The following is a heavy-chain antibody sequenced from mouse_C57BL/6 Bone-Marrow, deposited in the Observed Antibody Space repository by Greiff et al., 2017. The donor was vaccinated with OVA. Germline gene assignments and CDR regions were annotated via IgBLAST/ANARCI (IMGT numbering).Heavy chain of an antibody. Sequence: VQLQQPGAELVKPGASVKMSCKASGYTFTSYWITWVKQRPGQGLEWIGDIYPGSGSTNYNEKFKSKATLTVDTSSSTAYMQLSSLTSEDSAVYYCARKGGGSFYYYAMDYWGQGTSVTVSS. CDR2: IYPGSGST. CDR3: ARKGGGSFYYYAMDY. CDR1: GYTFTSYW. D-gene: IGHD1-1*01. V-gene: IGHV1-55*01. J-gene: IGHJ4*01.